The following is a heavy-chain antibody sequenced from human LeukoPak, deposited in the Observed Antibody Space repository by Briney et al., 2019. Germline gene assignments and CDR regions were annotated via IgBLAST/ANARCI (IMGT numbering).Heavy chain of an antibody. CDR2: IKEDGSKK. J-gene: IGHJ4*02. D-gene: IGHD4-17*01. CDR3: ARDYYGDHLD. Sequence: GGSLRLSCVASGFTFSSNWMSWVRQAPGKGLEWVANIKEDGSKKYYVDSVKGRFTISRDNAKNSLYLQMSSLRAEDTALYYCARDYYGDHLDWGQETQVTVSS. V-gene: IGHV3-7*01. CDR1: GFTFSSNW.